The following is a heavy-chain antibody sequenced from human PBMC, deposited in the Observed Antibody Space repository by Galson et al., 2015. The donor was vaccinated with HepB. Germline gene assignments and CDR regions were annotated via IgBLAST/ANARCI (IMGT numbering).Heavy chain of an antibody. D-gene: IGHD6-19*01. Sequence: SLRLSCAASGFTFSSYWMSWVRQAPGKGLEWVANIKQDGSEKYYVDSVKGRFTISRDNSKNTLYLQMSSLRAEDTAVYYCFSRQSDYWGQGTLVTVSS. J-gene: IGHJ4*02. CDR1: GFTFSSYW. CDR2: IKQDGSEK. CDR3: FSRQSDY. V-gene: IGHV3-7*03.